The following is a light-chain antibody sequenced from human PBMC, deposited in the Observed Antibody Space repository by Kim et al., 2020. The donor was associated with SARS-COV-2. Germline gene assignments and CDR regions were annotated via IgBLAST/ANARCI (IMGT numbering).Light chain of an antibody. CDR3: SAWDSRLSVWV. J-gene: IGLJ3*02. V-gene: IGLV10-54*04. CDR2: RNN. Sequence: KTATRTCSGDGKNVGDDGAAWLQQNQGRPPRLLSYRNNDRPSGISDRFSASRSGNTASLTITRLQAEDEADYYCSAWDSRLSVWVFGGGTKVTVL. CDR1: GKNVGDDG.